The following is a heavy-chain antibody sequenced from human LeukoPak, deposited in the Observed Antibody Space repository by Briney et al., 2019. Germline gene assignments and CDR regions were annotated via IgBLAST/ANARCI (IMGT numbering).Heavy chain of an antibody. D-gene: IGHD5-18*01. CDR3: TRMLGYIYGYWYLDL. Sequence: ASVKVSCKAAGYTFTSYDINWVRQAPGQGLEWMGWMNPTSGNTGYTQKFQGRVTMTRDASIATAYMELSSLTSEDTALYYCTRMLGYIYGYWYLDLWGRGTPVTVSS. CDR1: GYTFTSYD. V-gene: IGHV1-8*01. CDR2: MNPTSGNT. J-gene: IGHJ2*01.